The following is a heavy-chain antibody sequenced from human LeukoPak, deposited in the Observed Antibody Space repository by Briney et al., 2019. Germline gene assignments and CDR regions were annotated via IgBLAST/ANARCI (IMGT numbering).Heavy chain of an antibody. Sequence: GGSLRLSCAVSGTTLSNYGMSWVRQAPGKGLEWVAGISDSGGSTNYADSVKGRFTISRDNPKNTLYLQMNSLRAEDTAVYFCAKRGVVIRVILVGFHKEAYYFDSWGQGALVTVSS. V-gene: IGHV3-23*01. CDR1: GTTLSNYG. CDR2: ISDSGGST. J-gene: IGHJ4*02. CDR3: AKRGVVIRVILVGFHKEAYYFDS. D-gene: IGHD3-22*01.